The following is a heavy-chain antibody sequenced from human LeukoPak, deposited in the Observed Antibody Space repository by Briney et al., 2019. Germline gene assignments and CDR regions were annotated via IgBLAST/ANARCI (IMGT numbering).Heavy chain of an antibody. CDR2: INPSGGTT. V-gene: IGHV1-46*01. D-gene: IGHD3-10*01. CDR3: ARAGKNSRSYDY. CDR1: GYTFTSYY. Sequence: ASVKVSCKASGYTFTSYYMHWVRQAPGQGLEWMGIINPSGGTTSYAQKFQGRVTMTRDTSTSTTYMELSSLRSEDTAVYYCARAGKNSRSYDYWGQGTLVTVSS. J-gene: IGHJ4*02.